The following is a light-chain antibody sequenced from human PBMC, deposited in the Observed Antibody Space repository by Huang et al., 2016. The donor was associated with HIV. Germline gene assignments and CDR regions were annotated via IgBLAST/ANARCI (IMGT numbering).Light chain of an antibody. CDR2: YAS. Sequence: DIQMTQSPSSLSASVGDRVTITSQASQDSRNDLNWYQQKPGKAPKLLIYYASNLETGVPSRFSGSGSGTDFTFPISSLQPEDMATYYCQQYDNLPRFGGGTKVEIK. CDR1: QDSRND. CDR3: QQYDNLPR. J-gene: IGKJ4*01. V-gene: IGKV1-33*01.